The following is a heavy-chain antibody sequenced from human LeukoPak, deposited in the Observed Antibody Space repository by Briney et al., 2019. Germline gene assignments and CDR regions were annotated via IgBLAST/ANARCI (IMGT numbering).Heavy chain of an antibody. D-gene: IGHD6-19*01. Sequence: PGGSLRLSCTVSGFTVSSNSMSWVRQAPGKGLEWVSAISGSGGSTYYADSVKGRFTISRDNSKNTLYLQMNSLRAEDTAVYHCARGIAVAAFDIWGQGTMVTVSS. J-gene: IGHJ3*02. CDR3: ARGIAVAAFDI. CDR1: GFTVSSNS. V-gene: IGHV3-23*01. CDR2: ISGSGGST.